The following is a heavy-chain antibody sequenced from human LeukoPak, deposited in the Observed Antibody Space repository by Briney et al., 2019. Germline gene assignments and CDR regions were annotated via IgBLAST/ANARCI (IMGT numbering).Heavy chain of an antibody. Sequence: GGSLRLSCAASGFTFSRYWMTWVRQAPGKGLEWVANIKQDGSEKFYEDSLKGRLIISRDNAKSSLSLQVNSLTVEDTAVYYCAREWDSGWGGTYFDNWGQGTLVTVSS. J-gene: IGHJ4*02. CDR3: AREWDSGWGGTYFDN. V-gene: IGHV3-7*01. CDR1: GFTFSRYW. CDR2: IKQDGSEK. D-gene: IGHD1-26*01.